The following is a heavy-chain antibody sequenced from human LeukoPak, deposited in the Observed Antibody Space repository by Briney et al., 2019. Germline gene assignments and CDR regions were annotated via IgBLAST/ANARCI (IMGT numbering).Heavy chain of an antibody. Sequence: SETLSLTCTVSGGSISSHYWSWIRQPPGKGLEWIGYIYYSGSTNYNTSLKSRVTISVDTSKNQFSLKLSSVTAADTAVYYCARSIVGARGWFDPWGQGTLVTVSS. CDR3: ARSIVGARGWFDP. CDR1: GGSISSHY. CDR2: IYYSGST. D-gene: IGHD1-26*01. V-gene: IGHV4-59*11. J-gene: IGHJ5*02.